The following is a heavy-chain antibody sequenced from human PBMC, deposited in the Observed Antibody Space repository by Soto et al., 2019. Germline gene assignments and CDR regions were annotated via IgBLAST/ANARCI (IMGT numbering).Heavy chain of an antibody. CDR1: GYTLTDLA. Sequence: ASVKVSCKVSGYTLTDLAMHWVRQAPGKGLEWVGGFDPEDGETIYAQKLQGRVTMTEDTSTDTAYMEMSSLRSEDTAVYYCATRGTRWLQSPFDYWGQGTLVTVSS. CDR2: FDPEDGET. CDR3: ATRGTRWLQSPFDY. D-gene: IGHD1-1*01. J-gene: IGHJ4*02. V-gene: IGHV1-24*01.